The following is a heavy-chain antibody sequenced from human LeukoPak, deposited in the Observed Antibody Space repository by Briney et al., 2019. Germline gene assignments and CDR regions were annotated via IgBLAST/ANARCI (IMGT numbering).Heavy chain of an antibody. CDR2: VFHSGST. V-gene: IGHV4-39*01. Sequence: SETLSLTCTVSGDSIGSSSYYWGWIRQPPGKGLEWIGSVFHSGSTYYNPSLKSRFTISVVTSKNQFSLKLSSVTAADTAVYYCARHLKREFIWSGLYFGYWGQGTLVTVSS. D-gene: IGHD3-3*01. CDR1: GDSIGSSSYY. J-gene: IGHJ4*02. CDR3: ARHLKREFIWSGLYFGY.